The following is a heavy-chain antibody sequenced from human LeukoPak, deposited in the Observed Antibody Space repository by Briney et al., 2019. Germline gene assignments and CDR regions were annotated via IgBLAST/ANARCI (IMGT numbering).Heavy chain of an antibody. CDR1: GGSIRSYY. CDR3: ASGGYYFDY. V-gene: IGHV4-59*08. D-gene: IGHD3-16*01. Sequence: SETLSLTCTVSGGSIRSYYWSWMRQPPGKGLEWIGYIYYSGSTKYNPSLKSRATISVDTSKNQFSLKLSSVTAADTAVYYCASGGYYFDYWGQGTLVTVSS. CDR2: IYYSGST. J-gene: IGHJ4*02.